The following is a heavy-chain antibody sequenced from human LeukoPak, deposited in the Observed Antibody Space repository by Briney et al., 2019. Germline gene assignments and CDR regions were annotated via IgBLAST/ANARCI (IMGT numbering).Heavy chain of an antibody. CDR3: ATEVWPINYDSSGYDAFDT. D-gene: IGHD3-22*01. Sequence: ASVKVSCKVSGYTLTELSMHWVRQAPGKGLEWMGGFDPEDGETIYAQKFQGRVTMTEDTSTDTAYMELSSLRSEDTAVYYCATEVWPINYDSSGYDAFDTWGQGTMVTVSS. J-gene: IGHJ3*02. V-gene: IGHV1-24*01. CDR2: FDPEDGET. CDR1: GYTLTELS.